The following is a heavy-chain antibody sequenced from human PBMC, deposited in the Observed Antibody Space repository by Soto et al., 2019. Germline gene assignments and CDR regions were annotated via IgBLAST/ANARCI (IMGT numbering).Heavy chain of an antibody. CDR2: VIPIFGTP. Sequence: QVQLVQSGAEVKKPGSSVQVSCKAPGGTFSTYAISWVRQAPGQGLEWMGGVIPIFGTPKYAQKFQGRVTITTDESKSTGYMELRSLRSEDTAVYYCARSQGGSSSLDIYYYYYYGMDVWGQGTTVTVSS. V-gene: IGHV1-69*01. D-gene: IGHD2-15*01. J-gene: IGHJ6*02. CDR1: GGTFSTYA. CDR3: ARSQGGSSSLDIYYYYYYGMDV.